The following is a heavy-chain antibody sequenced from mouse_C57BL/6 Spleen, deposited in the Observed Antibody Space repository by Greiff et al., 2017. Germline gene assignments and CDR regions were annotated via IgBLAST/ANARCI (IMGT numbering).Heavy chain of an antibody. J-gene: IGHJ4*01. CDR1: GYTFTSYW. D-gene: IGHD4-1*01. CDR2: IHPNSGST. V-gene: IGHV1-64*01. Sequence: VQLQQPGAELVKPGASVKLSCKASGYTFTSYWMHWVKQRTGQGLEWIGMIHPNSGSTNYNEKFKSKATLTADKSSSPAYMQLSSLTSEDSAVYYCARSPSNFYAMDYWGQGTSVTVSS. CDR3: ARSPSNFYAMDY.